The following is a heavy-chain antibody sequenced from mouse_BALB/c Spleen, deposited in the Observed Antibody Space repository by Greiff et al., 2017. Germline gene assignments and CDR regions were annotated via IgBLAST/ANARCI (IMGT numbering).Heavy chain of an antibody. J-gene: IGHJ4*01. CDR3: ARRRGYGSYAMDY. Sequence: EVQLQQSGPGLVKPSQSLSLTCTVTGYSITSDYAWNWIRQFPGNKLEWMGYISYSGSTSYNPSLKSRISITRDTSKNQFFLQLNSVTTEDTATYYCARRRGYGSYAMDYWGQGTSVTVSS. CDR2: ISYSGST. D-gene: IGHD2-10*02. CDR1: GYSITSDYA. V-gene: IGHV3-2*02.